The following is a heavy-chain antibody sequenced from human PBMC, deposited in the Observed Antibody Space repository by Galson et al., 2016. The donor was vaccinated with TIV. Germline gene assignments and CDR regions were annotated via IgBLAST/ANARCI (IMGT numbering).Heavy chain of an antibody. CDR1: GFTFSSWH. CDR2: ITYTSATI. D-gene: IGHD5-12*01. CDR3: AKGTGYALRKNYFDQ. Sequence: SLRLSCAASGFTFSSWHMDWVRQAPGEGLEWISFITYTSATIYYADSVKGRFTVSRDNAKNSLYLQMNSLRAEDTAVYYCAKGTGYALRKNYFDQWGQGTLVTFSS. J-gene: IGHJ5*02. V-gene: IGHV3-48*04.